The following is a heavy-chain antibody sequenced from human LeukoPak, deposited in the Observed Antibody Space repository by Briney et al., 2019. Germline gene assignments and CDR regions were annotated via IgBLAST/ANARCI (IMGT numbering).Heavy chain of an antibody. Sequence: KPSETLSLTCTVSGGSISSGDYYWSWIRQPPGKGLEWIGYIYYSGSTYYNPSLKSRVTISVDTSKNQFSLKLSSVTAADTAVYYCARVGHTATFDYWGQGTLVTVSS. CDR3: ARVGHTATFDY. D-gene: IGHD4-11*01. J-gene: IGHJ4*02. CDR2: IYYSGST. V-gene: IGHV4-30-4*01. CDR1: GGSISSGDYY.